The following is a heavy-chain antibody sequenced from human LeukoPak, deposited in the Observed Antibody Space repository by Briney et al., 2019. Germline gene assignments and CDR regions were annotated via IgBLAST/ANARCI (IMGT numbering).Heavy chain of an antibody. J-gene: IGHJ1*01. V-gene: IGHV4-59*01. D-gene: IGHD3-22*01. CDR2: IYYSGST. CDR3: ARLKYYYDSSGYRAEYFQH. Sequence: ETLSLTCTVSGGSISSYYWSWIRQPPGKGLEWIGYIYYSGSTNYNPSLKSRVTISVYTSKNQFSLKLSSVTAADTAVYYCARLKYYYDSSGYRAEYFQHWGQGTLVTVSS. CDR1: GGSISSYY.